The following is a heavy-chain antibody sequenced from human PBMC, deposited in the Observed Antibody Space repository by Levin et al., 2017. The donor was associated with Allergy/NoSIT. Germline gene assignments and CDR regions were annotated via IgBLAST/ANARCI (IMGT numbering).Heavy chain of an antibody. CDR3: ARLYCNNPSYYTSWQYVVQHYCDH. V-gene: IGHV4-39*07. CDR1: GSGSIGSSSYF. CDR2: VYYNGNT. D-gene: IGHD2-2*02. Sequence: SQTLSLTCTVSGSGSIGSSSYFWGWIRQPPGKGLEYIGNVYYNGNTFYNPSFKGRVTISVDPSKNPFSLRLGSLKAADTAVYYCARLYCNNPSYYTSWQYVVQHYCDHWGQGALVTVSS. J-gene: IGHJ4*02.